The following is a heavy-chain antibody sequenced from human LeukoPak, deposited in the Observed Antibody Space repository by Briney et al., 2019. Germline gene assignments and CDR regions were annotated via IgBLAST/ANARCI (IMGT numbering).Heavy chain of an antibody. D-gene: IGHD6-19*01. J-gene: IGHJ6*03. V-gene: IGHV4-4*07. Sequence: SETLSLTCTVSGGSNSSYYWSWIRQPAGKGLEWIGRIYTSGSTNYNPSLKSRVTMSVDTSKNQFSLKLSSVTAADTAVYYCARLSHSGGAVAGSYMDVWGKGTTVTVSS. CDR1: GGSNSSYY. CDR3: ARLSHSGGAVAGSYMDV. CDR2: IYTSGST.